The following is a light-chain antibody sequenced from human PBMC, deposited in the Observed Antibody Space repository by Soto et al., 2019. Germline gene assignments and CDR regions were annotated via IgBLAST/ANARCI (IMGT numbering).Light chain of an antibody. V-gene: IGKV3-15*01. J-gene: IGKJ5*01. CDR2: GAS. Sequence: EIVMTQSPATLSVSPGDRATLSCRASQSPRNNLAWFQQKPGQAPRLLLYGASTRATGIPARFSGSGSGTEFTLTISSLQSEDFATYYCQQHNSFSITFGQGTRLEIK. CDR3: QQHNSFSIT. CDR1: QSPRNN.